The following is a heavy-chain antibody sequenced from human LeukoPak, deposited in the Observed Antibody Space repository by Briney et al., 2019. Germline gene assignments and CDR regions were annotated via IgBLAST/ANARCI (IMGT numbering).Heavy chain of an antibody. V-gene: IGHV1-69*05. CDR1: GGTFSSYA. J-gene: IGHJ5*02. CDR2: IIPIFGTA. CDR3: AKWGESLQVGFDNWFDP. Sequence: GASVKVSCKASGGTFSSYAISWVRQAPGQGLEWMGGIIPIFGTANYAQKFQGRVTITTDESTSTAYMELSSLRSEDTAVYYCAKWGESLQVGFDNWFDPWGQGTLVTVSS. D-gene: IGHD3-16*01.